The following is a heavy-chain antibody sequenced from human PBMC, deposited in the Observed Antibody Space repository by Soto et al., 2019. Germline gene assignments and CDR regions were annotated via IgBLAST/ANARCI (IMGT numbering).Heavy chain of an antibody. CDR2: INPSSDAT. CDR3: VRGLRWRDLDY. D-gene: IGHD2-15*01. Sequence: ASVNVSCTASGYTFIDYFIHWVRQAPGQGLEWMGCINPSSDATDYSQKFRGRVTMARDTSIGTASMELSRLRSDDNAVYYCVRGLRWRDLDYWGQGTPVTVSS. J-gene: IGHJ4*02. CDR1: GYTFIDYF. V-gene: IGHV1-2*02.